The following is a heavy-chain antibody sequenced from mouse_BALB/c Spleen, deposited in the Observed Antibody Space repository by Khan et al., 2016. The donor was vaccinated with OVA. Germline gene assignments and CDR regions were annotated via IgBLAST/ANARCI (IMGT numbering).Heavy chain of an antibody. CDR3: AGGRYDYFDY. CDR2: INTETGEP. CDR1: GYTFTDYS. J-gene: IGHJ2*01. Sequence: QIQLVQSGPELKKPGETVKISCKASGYTFTDYSMHWVKQAPGKGLKWMGWINTETGEPTYADDFKGRFAFSLETSASTAYLQINNLKNEDTATYFCAGGRYDYFDYWGQGTTLTVSS. V-gene: IGHV9-2-1*01. D-gene: IGHD1-1*02.